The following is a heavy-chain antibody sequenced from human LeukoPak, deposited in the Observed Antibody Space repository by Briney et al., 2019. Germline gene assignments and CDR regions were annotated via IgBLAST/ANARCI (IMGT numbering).Heavy chain of an antibody. V-gene: IGHV1-69*04. CDR3: ARYYYDSSGYYYEDY. D-gene: IGHD3-22*01. Sequence: ASVKVSCKASGYTFTSYGISWVRQAPGQGLEWMGRIIPILGIANYAQKFQGRVTITADKSTSTAYMELSSLRSEDTAVYYCARYYYDSSGYYYEDYWGQGTLVTVSS. CDR2: IIPILGIA. J-gene: IGHJ4*02. CDR1: GYTFTSYG.